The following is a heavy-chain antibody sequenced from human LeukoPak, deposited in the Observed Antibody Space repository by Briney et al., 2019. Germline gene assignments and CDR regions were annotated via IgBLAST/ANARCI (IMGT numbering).Heavy chain of an antibody. CDR1: GGSISSSNW. V-gene: IGHV4-4*02. J-gene: IGHJ4*02. D-gene: IGHD5-12*01. CDR2: IYHSGST. Sequence: PSETLSLTCAVSGGSISSSNWWSWVRQPPGKGLEWIGEIYHSGSTNYNPSLKSRVTISVDKSKNQFSLKLSSVTAADTAVYYCASVDIVATRLSEEEIFDYWGQGTLVTVSS. CDR3: ASVDIVATRLSEEEIFDY.